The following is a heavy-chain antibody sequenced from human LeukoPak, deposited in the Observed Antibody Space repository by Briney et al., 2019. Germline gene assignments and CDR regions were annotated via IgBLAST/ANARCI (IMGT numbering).Heavy chain of an antibody. J-gene: IGHJ4*02. CDR2: IYRSGST. D-gene: IGHD6-13*01. Sequence: SETLSLTRAVSGYSISSGYYWGWIRQPPGKGLEWIGSIYRSGSTYYNPSLKSRVTTSVDTSKNQLFLKLTSVTAADTAMYYCARGLSSWYSYWGQGTPVTVSS. V-gene: IGHV4-38-2*01. CDR1: GYSISSGYY. CDR3: ARGLSSWYSY.